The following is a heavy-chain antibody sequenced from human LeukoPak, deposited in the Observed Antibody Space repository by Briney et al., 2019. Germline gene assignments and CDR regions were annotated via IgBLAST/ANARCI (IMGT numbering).Heavy chain of an antibody. V-gene: IGHV4-4*07. CDR1: GGSISSSY. CDR3: ARGYGEHPDKYDY. Sequence: SETLSLTCTVSGGSISSSYWSWIRQPAGKGLEWIGRIYTSGSTNYNPSLKSRVTMSVDTSKNQFSLKLSSVTAADTAAYYCARGYGEHPDKYDYWGQGTLVTVSS. D-gene: IGHD4-17*01. CDR2: IYTSGST. J-gene: IGHJ4*02.